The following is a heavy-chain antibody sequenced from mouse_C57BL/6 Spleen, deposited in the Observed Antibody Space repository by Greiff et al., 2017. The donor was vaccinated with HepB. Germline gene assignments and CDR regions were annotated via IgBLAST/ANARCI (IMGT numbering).Heavy chain of an antibody. Sequence: QVQLQQSGAELVRPGASVKLSCKASGYTFTDYYINWVKQRPGQGLEWIARIYPGSGNTYYNEKFKGKATLTAEKSSSTAYMQLSSLTSEDSAVYFCARWGYEKDWYFDVWGTGTTVTVSS. V-gene: IGHV1-76*01. CDR3: ARWGYEKDWYFDV. CDR2: IYPGSGNT. D-gene: IGHD2-2*01. J-gene: IGHJ1*03. CDR1: GYTFTDYY.